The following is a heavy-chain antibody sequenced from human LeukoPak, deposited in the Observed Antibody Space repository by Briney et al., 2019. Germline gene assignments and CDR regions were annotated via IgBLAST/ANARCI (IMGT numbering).Heavy chain of an antibody. Sequence: SETLSLTCAVYGGSFSGYYWSWIRQPAGKGLEWIGRIYISGSTNDNPSLKNRVTISVDTSKNQFSLKLSSVTAADTAVYYCARRGIAASNWFDPWGQGTLVTVSS. D-gene: IGHD6-13*01. CDR3: ARRGIAASNWFDP. CDR2: IYISGST. J-gene: IGHJ5*02. V-gene: IGHV4-59*10. CDR1: GGSFSGYY.